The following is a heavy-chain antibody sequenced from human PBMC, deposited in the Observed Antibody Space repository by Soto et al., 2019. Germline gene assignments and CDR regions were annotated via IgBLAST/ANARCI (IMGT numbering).Heavy chain of an antibody. CDR2: ISDSSGTK. Sequence: GALRLSCAASVFPFNTYSMNLVRQASGKGLEWISYISDSSGTKYYADSVKGRFIISRDNAHNSLYLQMNSLRAEDAAVYYCARRIATIRIPTFDMWDQGT. CDR1: VFPFNTYS. V-gene: IGHV3-48*01. D-gene: IGHD6-13*01. J-gene: IGHJ3*02. CDR3: ARRIATIRIPTFDM.